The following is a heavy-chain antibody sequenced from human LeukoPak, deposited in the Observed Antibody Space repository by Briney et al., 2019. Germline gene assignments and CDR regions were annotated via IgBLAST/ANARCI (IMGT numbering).Heavy chain of an antibody. CDR1: GFTFNNYG. CDR2: ISGSGGST. V-gene: IGHV3-23*01. CDR3: AKDLDGSGMYGGIDS. J-gene: IGHJ4*02. D-gene: IGHD6-19*01. Sequence: GGSLRLSCAASGFTFNNYGMHWVRQAPRKGLEWVSAISGSGGSTYYADSVKGRFTISRDNSKNTLSLQMSSLRAEDTAVYYCAKDLDGSGMYGGIDSWGQGTLVTVSS.